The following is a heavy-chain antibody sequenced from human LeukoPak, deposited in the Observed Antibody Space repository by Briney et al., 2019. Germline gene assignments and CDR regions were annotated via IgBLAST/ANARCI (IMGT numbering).Heavy chain of an antibody. CDR3: ARTLSPKDILTGYYEYYVDY. V-gene: IGHV2-70*01. CDR2: IAWDDDQ. CDR1: EFSLSTSAMC. J-gene: IGHJ4*02. D-gene: IGHD3-9*01. Sequence: SGPTLVNPTQTLTLTCTFSEFSLSTSAMCVSWIRQPPGKALEWLALIAWDDDQYYSTSLKTRLTISKDTSKNQVVVTMANMDPVDTAMYYCARTLSPKDILTGYYEYYVDYWGQETLVTVPS.